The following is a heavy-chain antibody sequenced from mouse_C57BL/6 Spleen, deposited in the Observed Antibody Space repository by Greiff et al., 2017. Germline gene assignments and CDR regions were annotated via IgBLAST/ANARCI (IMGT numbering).Heavy chain of an antibody. V-gene: IGHV1-64*01. J-gene: IGHJ1*03. CDR2: IPPNSGST. Sequence: QVQLQQPGAELVKPGASVKLSCKASGYTFTSYWMHWVKQRPGQGLEWIGMIPPNSGSTNSNEKFKSKDTLTVDKSSSTAYMQLSSLTSEDSAVYYCARWGKNIRYFDVWGTGTTVTVAS. CDR3: ARWGKNIRYFDV. CDR1: GYTFTSYW.